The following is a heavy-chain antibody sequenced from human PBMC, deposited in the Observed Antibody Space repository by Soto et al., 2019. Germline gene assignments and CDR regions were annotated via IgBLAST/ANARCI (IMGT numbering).Heavy chain of an antibody. CDR1: GGSISSYY. Sequence: PSETLSLTCTASGGSISSYYWSWIRQPPGKGLEWIGYIYYSGSTNYNPSLKSRVTISVDTSKNQFSLKLSSVTAADTAVYYCARAVTGTADYWGQGTPVTVSS. CDR2: IYYSGST. D-gene: IGHD1-20*01. J-gene: IGHJ4*02. V-gene: IGHV4-59*01. CDR3: ARAVTGTADY.